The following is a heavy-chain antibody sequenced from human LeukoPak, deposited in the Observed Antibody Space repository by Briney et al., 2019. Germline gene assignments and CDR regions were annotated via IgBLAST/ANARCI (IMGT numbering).Heavy chain of an antibody. J-gene: IGHJ6*02. CDR2: IYYTGAT. D-gene: IGHD2-15*01. CDR3: ARHDPVGYYQHGMDV. CDR1: GGSTSGYF. V-gene: IGHV4-59*08. Sequence: PSETLSLTCTVSGGSTSGYFWSCIRQPPGQGLEFIGYIYYTGATLYNPSLKSRVTMSVDTSKNQFSLKLSSVTAADTAVYYCARHDPVGYYQHGMDVWGQGTTVTVSS.